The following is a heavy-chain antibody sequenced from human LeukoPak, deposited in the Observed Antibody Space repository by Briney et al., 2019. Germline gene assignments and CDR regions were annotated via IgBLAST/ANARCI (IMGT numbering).Heavy chain of an antibody. D-gene: IGHD5-12*01. CDR1: GFPVSSKY. CDR2: LYSDGTM. J-gene: IGHJ4*02. V-gene: IGHV3-53*01. Sequence: PGGSLRLSCAASGFPVSSKYMSWVRQAPGEGLEWVSVLYSDGTMYYEDSLKGRFTISGDISKNTLYLQMNSLRAEDTAVYYCTRGGAYDSHGVLDSWGQGALVTVSS. CDR3: TRGGAYDSHGVLDS.